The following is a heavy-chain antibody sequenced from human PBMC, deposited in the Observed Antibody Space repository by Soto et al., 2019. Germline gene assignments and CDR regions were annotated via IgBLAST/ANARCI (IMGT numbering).Heavy chain of an antibody. CDR2: ISGSGGTI. V-gene: IGHV3-48*02. D-gene: IGHD6-19*01. CDR3: ARETGLRSSGWSYYFDF. Sequence: EVQLVESGGGMVQPGGSLSVSCAASGFTLSSYSMHWVRQAPGKGLEWVSYISGSGGTIYYADSVKGRFTISRDNAKNPLAVQTSDLRDEDTAVYFCARETGLRSSGWSYYFDFWGQGTRVTVSS. J-gene: IGHJ4*02. CDR1: GFTLSSYS.